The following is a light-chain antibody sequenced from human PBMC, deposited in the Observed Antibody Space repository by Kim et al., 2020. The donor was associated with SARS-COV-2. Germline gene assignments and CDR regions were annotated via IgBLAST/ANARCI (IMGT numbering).Light chain of an antibody. CDR2: GAS. V-gene: IGKV3-15*01. J-gene: IGKJ4*01. CDR1: QTVSSN. CDR3: HQYNSWPLT. Sequence: EIVMTQSPATLSVSPGDRATLSCRASQTVSSNLAWYRQKPGQAPRLLMFGASTRATGISARFSGSGSGTEFTLTISSLESEDFAVYYCHQYNSWPLTFGGGTKVEI.